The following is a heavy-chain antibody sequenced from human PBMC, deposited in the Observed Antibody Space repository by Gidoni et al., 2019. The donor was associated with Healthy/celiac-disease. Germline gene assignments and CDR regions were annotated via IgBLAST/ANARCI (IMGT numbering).Heavy chain of an antibody. J-gene: IGHJ6*02. D-gene: IGHD6-19*01. CDR1: GGTFSSYA. CDR3: AREGDIAVARPPNYYYYYGMDV. Sequence: QVQLVQSGAAVKNPGSSVKVSCKASGGTFSSYAISWVRQAPGQGLEWMGGIIPIFGTANYEQKFQGRVTITADKSTSTAYMELSSLRSEDTAVYYCAREGDIAVARPPNYYYYYGMDVWGQGTTVTVSS. CDR2: IIPIFGTA. V-gene: IGHV1-69*06.